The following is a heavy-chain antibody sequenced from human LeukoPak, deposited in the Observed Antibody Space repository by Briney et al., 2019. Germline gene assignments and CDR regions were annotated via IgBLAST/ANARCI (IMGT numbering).Heavy chain of an antibody. CDR1: GFTFSDYY. D-gene: IGHD4-23*01. Sequence: GGSLRLSCAASGFTFSDYYMSWIRQAPGKGLEWVSYISSSGSTIYYADSVKGRFTISRDNAKNSLYLQMNSLRAEDTAVYYCARAPTRLRWRDYFDYWGQGTLVTVSS. CDR3: ARAPTRLRWRDYFDY. CDR2: ISSSGSTI. V-gene: IGHV3-11*01. J-gene: IGHJ4*02.